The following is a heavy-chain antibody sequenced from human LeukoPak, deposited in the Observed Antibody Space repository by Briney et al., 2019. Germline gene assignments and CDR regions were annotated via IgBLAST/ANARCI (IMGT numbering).Heavy chain of an antibody. Sequence: PGGSLRLSCAASGFTFSSYAMHWARQAPGKGLEWVAVISYDGSNKYYADSVKGRFTISRDNAKNSLYLQMNSLRAEDTAVYYCARTNDFWSGDFDYWGQGTLVTVSS. V-gene: IGHV3-30-3*01. CDR1: GFTFSSYA. J-gene: IGHJ4*02. D-gene: IGHD3-3*01. CDR2: ISYDGSNK. CDR3: ARTNDFWSGDFDY.